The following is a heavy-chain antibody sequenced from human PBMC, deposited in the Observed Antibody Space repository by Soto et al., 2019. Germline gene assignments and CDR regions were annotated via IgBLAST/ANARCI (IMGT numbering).Heavy chain of an antibody. CDR2: IYYSGRT. J-gene: IGHJ4*02. CDR1: GDSISSYN. CDR3: ARGHLGITTTGTWYDFDY. D-gene: IGHD2-15*01. V-gene: IGHV4-59*01. Sequence: KPSETLSLTCTVSGDSISSYNWTWIRQPPGKGLEYIGYIYYSGRTYYNPSLKSRVTISVDTSKNQFSLKLSSVTAADTAVYYCARGHLGITTTGTWYDFDYWGQGTLVTLL.